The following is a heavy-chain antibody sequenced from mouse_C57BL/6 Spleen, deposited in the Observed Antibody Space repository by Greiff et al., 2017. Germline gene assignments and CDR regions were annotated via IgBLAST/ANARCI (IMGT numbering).Heavy chain of an antibody. J-gene: IGHJ1*03. Sequence: QVQLKQSGPGLVQPSQSLSITCTVSGFSLTSYGVHCVRQSPGKGLQWLGVLWSGGSTDYNAAFISRLSISKDNSKSQVFFKKNSLQADDTAIYYCARNCDYGSSYWYFDVWGTGTTVTVSS. CDR3: ARNCDYGSSYWYFDV. CDR2: LWSGGST. V-gene: IGHV2-2*01. D-gene: IGHD1-1*01. CDR1: GFSLTSYG.